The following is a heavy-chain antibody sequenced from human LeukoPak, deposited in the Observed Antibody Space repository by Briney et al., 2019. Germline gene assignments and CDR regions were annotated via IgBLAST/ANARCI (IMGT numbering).Heavy chain of an antibody. CDR2: INHFGTT. CDR1: GGSLNDHY. CDR3: ARGFNYMDV. Sequence: SETLSLTCAVFGGSLNDHYWIWIRQPPGQGLEWIGEINHFGTTKYNPSLKSRVTISIDASKKQFSLKLNSVTVADTALYYCARGFNYMDVWGKGTTVTV. V-gene: IGHV4-34*01. J-gene: IGHJ6*03.